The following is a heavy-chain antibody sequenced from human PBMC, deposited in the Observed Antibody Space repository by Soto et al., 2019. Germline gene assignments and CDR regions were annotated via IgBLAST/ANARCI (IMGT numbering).Heavy chain of an antibody. CDR2: ISYDGSNK. D-gene: IGHD3-22*01. V-gene: IGHV3-30*18. Sequence: GGSLRLSCAASGFTFSSYGMHWVRQAPGKGLEWVAVISYDGSNKYYADSVKGRSTISRDNSKNTLYLQMNSLRAEDTAVYYCAKGHRPHDYYDSSGRWVGMDVWGQGTTVTVSS. J-gene: IGHJ6*02. CDR1: GFTFSSYG. CDR3: AKGHRPHDYYDSSGRWVGMDV.